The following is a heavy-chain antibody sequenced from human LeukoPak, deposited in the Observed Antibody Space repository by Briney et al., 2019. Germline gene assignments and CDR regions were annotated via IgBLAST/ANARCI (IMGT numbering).Heavy chain of an antibody. V-gene: IGHV3-23*01. Sequence: GESLRLSCAVSGLDFSGYAMSWVRQAPGKGLEWVSGIGSDGSTHYEESVKGRFAISRDNSKSTLYLQMNSLRAEDTALYYCGKDLHFYVAMGVWGQGTTVTVSS. CDR3: GKDLHFYVAMGV. D-gene: IGHD2/OR15-2a*01. J-gene: IGHJ6*02. CDR1: GLDFSGYA. CDR2: IGSDGST.